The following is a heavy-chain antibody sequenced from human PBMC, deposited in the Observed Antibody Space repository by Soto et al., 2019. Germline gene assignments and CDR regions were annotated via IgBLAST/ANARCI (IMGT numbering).Heavy chain of an antibody. J-gene: IGHJ4*02. V-gene: IGHV3-7*05. CDR1: GFTFSNYW. D-gene: IGHD1-26*01. Sequence: EGQLVESGGGLVQPGGSLRLSCAASGFTFSNYWMNWVRQAPGKGLEWVANIKGDGSEKYYVDSVNGRFTISRDNAKNSLYLQMNSLRAEDTAVYYCASRWAGGVGATVDYWGQGTLVTVSS. CDR3: ASRWAGGVGATVDY. CDR2: IKGDGSEK.